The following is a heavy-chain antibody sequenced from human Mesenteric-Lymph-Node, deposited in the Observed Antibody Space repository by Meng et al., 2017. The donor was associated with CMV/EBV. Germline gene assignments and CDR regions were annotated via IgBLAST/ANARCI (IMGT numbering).Heavy chain of an antibody. CDR1: GDSISSSKW. CDR3: TRRWTGYYVY. D-gene: IGHD3/OR15-3a*01. CDR2: IHHNGST. Sequence: SLPCDVSGDSISSSKWWTWVRQPPGEGLEWIGEIHHNGSTNYNPSLKSRVTMSLDKSRNHFSLKLNSVTAADTAVYYCTRRWTGYYVYRGQGTLVTVSS. V-gene: IGHV4-4*02. J-gene: IGHJ4*02.